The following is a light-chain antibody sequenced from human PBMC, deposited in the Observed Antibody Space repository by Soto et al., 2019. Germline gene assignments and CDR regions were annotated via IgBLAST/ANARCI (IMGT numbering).Light chain of an antibody. J-gene: IGKJ2*01. CDR1: QSVSSN. Sequence: EIVMTQSPATLSMSPGERATLSCRASQSVSSNLAWYQQKPGQAPMLLIYGASTRATGIPARFSGSGSGTEFTLTISSLQSEDFAVYYCQHYYNWRAFGQGTKLEIK. CDR3: QHYYNWRA. CDR2: GAS. V-gene: IGKV3-15*01.